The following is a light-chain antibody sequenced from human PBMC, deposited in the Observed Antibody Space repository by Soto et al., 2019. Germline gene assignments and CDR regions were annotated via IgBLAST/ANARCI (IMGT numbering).Light chain of an antibody. CDR2: AAS. CDR3: QQANSFPQT. CDR1: QGIRTW. Sequence: DIQMTQSPSSVSASVGDRVTITCRASQGIRTWLAWYQHKPGKAPKLLIYAASSLQSGVPSRFSGSGSGTDFTLTISSLQPEDFATYYCQQANSFPQTFGQGTK. V-gene: IGKV1-12*01. J-gene: IGKJ1*01.